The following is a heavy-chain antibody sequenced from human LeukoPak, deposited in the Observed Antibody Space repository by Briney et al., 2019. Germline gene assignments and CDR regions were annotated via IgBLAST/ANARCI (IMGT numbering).Heavy chain of an antibody. Sequence: SETLSLTCAVYGGSFSGSYWTWIRQPPGKGLEWIGEINHSGNTNYNPSLKSRVTISVDTSKNQFSLKLSSVTAADTAVYYCARVQRPLDGADYWGQGTLVTVSS. CDR3: ARVQRPLDGADY. V-gene: IGHV4-34*01. J-gene: IGHJ4*02. D-gene: IGHD1-1*01. CDR2: INHSGNT. CDR1: GGSFSGSY.